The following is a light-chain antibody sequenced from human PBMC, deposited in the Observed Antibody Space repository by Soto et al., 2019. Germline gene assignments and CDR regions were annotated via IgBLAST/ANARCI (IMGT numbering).Light chain of an antibody. CDR3: SSYAGSSNV. CDR1: SSDVGGYNY. J-gene: IGLJ1*01. Sequence: QSALTQPPSASGSPGQSVAISCTGTSSDVGGYNYVSWYQQHPGRAPKLMIYEVNKRPSGVPDRFSGSKSGNTASLTVSGLKADDQDDSYCSSYAGSSNVFGTGTKVTVL. CDR2: EVN. V-gene: IGLV2-8*01.